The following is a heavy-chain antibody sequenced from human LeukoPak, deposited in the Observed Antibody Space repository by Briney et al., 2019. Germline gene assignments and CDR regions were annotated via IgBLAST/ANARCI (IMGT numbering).Heavy chain of an antibody. Sequence: SETLSLTCTVSGYSISSGYYWGWIRQPPGKGLEWIGSIYHSGSTYYNPSLKSRVTISVDTSKNQFSLKLSSVTAADTAVYYCARGGDSSIAARYRPFDYWGQGTLVTVSS. CDR2: IYHSGST. CDR1: GYSISSGYY. V-gene: IGHV4-38-2*02. D-gene: IGHD6-6*01. CDR3: ARGGDSSIAARYRPFDY. J-gene: IGHJ4*02.